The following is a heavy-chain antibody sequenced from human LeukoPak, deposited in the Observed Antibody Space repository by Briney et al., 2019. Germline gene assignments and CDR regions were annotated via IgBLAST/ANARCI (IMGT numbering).Heavy chain of an antibody. D-gene: IGHD6-19*01. CDR2: ISSSSSTI. J-gene: IGHJ4*02. CDR3: ARSGQAYSSGFDY. V-gene: IGHV3-48*04. CDR1: GFTFSSYS. Sequence: GGSLRLSCAASGFTFSSYSMNWVRQAPGKGLEWVSYISSSSSTIYYADSVKGRFTFSRDNAKNSLYLQMNSLRAEDTAVYYCARSGQAYSSGFDYWGQGTLVTVSS.